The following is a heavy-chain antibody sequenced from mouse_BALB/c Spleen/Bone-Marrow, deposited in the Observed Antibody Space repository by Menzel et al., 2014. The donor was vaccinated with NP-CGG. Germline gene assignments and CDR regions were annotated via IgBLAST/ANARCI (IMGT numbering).Heavy chain of an antibody. CDR3: ASGNYYYAMDY. J-gene: IGHJ4*01. CDR1: GYTFTDYA. D-gene: IGHD2-1*01. Sequence: QVQLKESGAELVRPGVSVKISCKGSGYTFTDYAMHRVKQSHAMSLEWIGVISTYYGDASYNQKFKGKATMTVDKSSSTAYMELARLTSEDSAIYYRASGNYYYAMDYWGQGTSVTVSS. V-gene: IGHV1S137*01. CDR2: ISTYYGDA.